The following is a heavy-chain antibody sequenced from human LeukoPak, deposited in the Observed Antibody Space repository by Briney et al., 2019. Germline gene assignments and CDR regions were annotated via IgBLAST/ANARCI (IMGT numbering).Heavy chain of an antibody. CDR2: IYYSGNT. CDR1: GGSISTSAYY. J-gene: IGHJ5*02. V-gene: IGHV4-39*01. CDR3: ARGRSYGGNWFDP. D-gene: IGHD4-23*01. Sequence: SETLSLTCIVSGGSISTSAYYWGWIRQPPGEGLQWIGSIYYSGNTYYNSSLKSRVTISVDTSTSQFSLRLSSVAAADTAVYYCARGRSYGGNWFDPWGQGTLVAVSS.